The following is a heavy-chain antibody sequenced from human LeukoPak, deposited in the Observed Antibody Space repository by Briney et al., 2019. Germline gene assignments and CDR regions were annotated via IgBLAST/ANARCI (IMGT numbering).Heavy chain of an antibody. V-gene: IGHV1-8*01. D-gene: IGHD5-18*01. CDR3: ARGLGRTAMVTRGEVRFDY. CDR2: MNPNSGNT. Sequence: ASVKVSCKASGYTFTSYDINWVRQATGQGLEWMGWMNPNSGNTGYAQKFQVRVTMTRKTSISTAYMELSSLRSEDAAVYYCARGLGRTAMVTRGEVRFDYWGQGTLVTVSS. J-gene: IGHJ4*02. CDR1: GYTFTSYD.